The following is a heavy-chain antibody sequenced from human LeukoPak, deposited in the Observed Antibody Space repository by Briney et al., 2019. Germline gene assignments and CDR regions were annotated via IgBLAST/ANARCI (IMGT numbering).Heavy chain of an antibody. CDR1: GYTLTELS. V-gene: IGHV1-24*01. D-gene: IGHD2-21*02. J-gene: IGHJ4*02. Sequence: GASVKVSCKVSGYTLTELSMHWVRQAPGKGLEWMGGFDPEDGETIYAQKFQGRVTMTEDTSTDTAYMELSSLRSEDTAVYYCATSRLVVTDIPGYFDYWGQGTLVTVSS. CDR2: FDPEDGET. CDR3: ATSRLVVTDIPGYFDY.